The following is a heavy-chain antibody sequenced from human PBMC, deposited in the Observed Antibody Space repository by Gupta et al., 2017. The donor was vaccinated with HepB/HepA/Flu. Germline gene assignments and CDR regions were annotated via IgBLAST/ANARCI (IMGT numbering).Heavy chain of an antibody. V-gene: IGHV4-34*01. J-gene: IGHJ6*03. CDR3: ARGAFSGYSYGYVRYYYYMDV. CDR2: INHSGST. D-gene: IGHD5-18*01. CDR1: GGSFSGYY. Sequence: QVQLQQWGAGLLKPSATLSLTCAVYGGSFSGYYWSWIRQPPGKGLEWIGEINHSGSTNYNPSLKRRVTISVDTSKNQFSLKLSSVTAADTAVYYCARGAFSGYSYGYVRYYYYMDVWGKGTTVTVSS.